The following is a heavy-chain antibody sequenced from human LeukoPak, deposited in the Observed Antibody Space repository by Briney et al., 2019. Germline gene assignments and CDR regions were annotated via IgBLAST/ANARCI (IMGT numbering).Heavy chain of an antibody. D-gene: IGHD3-3*01. Sequence: GGSLRLSCAVSGLAFSSHWMHWVRQAPGKGLVWVSHVKSDGSSTNYADAVRGRFTISRDNAKNTLYLQMNSLRAEDTAVYYCARANDSWSGYIDFWGQGTLVTVSS. CDR2: VKSDGSST. CDR1: GLAFSSHW. V-gene: IGHV3-74*01. CDR3: ARANDSWSGYIDF. J-gene: IGHJ4*02.